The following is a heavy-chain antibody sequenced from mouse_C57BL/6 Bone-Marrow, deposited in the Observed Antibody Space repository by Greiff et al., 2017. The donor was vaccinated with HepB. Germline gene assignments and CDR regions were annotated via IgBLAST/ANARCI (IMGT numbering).Heavy chain of an antibody. Sequence: EVQLVESEGGLVQPGSSMKLSCTASGFTFSDYYMAWVRQVPEKGLEWVANINYDGSSTYYLDSLKSRFIISRDNAKNILYLQMSSLKSEDTATYYCARVSYFDVWGTGTTVTVSS. J-gene: IGHJ1*03. V-gene: IGHV5-16*01. CDR3: ARVSYFDV. CDR2: INYDGSST. CDR1: GFTFSDYY.